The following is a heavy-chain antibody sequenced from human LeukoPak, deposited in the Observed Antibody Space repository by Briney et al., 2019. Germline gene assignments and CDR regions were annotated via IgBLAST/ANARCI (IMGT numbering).Heavy chain of an antibody. CDR2: ISSSSSYI. CDR1: GFTFSSYS. J-gene: IGHJ4*02. Sequence: GGSLRLSCAASGFTFSSYSMNWVRQAQGKGLEWVSSISSSSSYIYYADSVKGRFTISRDNAKNSLYLQMNSLRAEDTAVYYCASHVSVVTAPVPYWGQGTLVTVSS. V-gene: IGHV3-21*01. D-gene: IGHD2-21*02. CDR3: ASHVSVVTAPVPY.